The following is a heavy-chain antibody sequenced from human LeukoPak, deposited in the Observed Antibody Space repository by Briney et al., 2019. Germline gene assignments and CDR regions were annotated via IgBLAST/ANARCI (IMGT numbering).Heavy chain of an antibody. CDR1: GFTFSSYG. CDR3: AKPNYYDSCGYYYSLDY. D-gene: IGHD3-22*01. CDR2: IWYDGSNK. J-gene: IGHJ4*02. Sequence: GGSLRLSCAASGFTFSSYGMHWVRQAPGKGLEWVAVIWYDGSNKYYADSVKGRFTISRDNSKNTLHLQMNSLRAEDTAVYYCAKPNYYDSCGYYYSLDYWGQGTLVTVSS. V-gene: IGHV3-33*06.